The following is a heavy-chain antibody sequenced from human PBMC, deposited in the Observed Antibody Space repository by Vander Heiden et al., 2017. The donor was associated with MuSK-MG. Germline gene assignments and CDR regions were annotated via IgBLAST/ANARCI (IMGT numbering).Heavy chain of an antibody. CDR2: ISYDGSDT. CDR1: GFTFRSSW. CDR3: ARGWSRIVGEPLDY. D-gene: IGHD1-26*01. J-gene: IGHJ4*02. V-gene: IGHV3-74*01. Sequence: EVHLVESGGGLVQPGGSLILSCASSGFTFRSSWMHWVRQAPGKGLVWVSRISYDGSDTTYADSVKGRFTISRDNAKNTLYLQMNSLRAEDTAVYFCARGWSRIVGEPLDYWGQGTLVTVSS.